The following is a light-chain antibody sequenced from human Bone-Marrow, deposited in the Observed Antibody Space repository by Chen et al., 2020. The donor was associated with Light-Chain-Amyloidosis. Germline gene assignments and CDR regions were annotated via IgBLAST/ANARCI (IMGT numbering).Light chain of an antibody. Sequence: EIVMTQSPVPLSVSPGEIATLSCRASQSVNNPLAWYQQKPGQTPRLLIYGASTRAPATPTRSSGSGSGTEFTLTISSLKSEDVAVYYCQHYYDWPTFGPGTKVHI. V-gene: IGKV3-15*01. CDR3: QHYYDWPT. J-gene: IGKJ3*01. CDR2: GAS. CDR1: QSVNNP.